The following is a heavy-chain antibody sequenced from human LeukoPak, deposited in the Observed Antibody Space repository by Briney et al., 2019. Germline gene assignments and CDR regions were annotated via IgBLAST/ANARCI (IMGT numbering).Heavy chain of an antibody. CDR2: INNDGSST. V-gene: IGHV3-74*01. CDR1: GFTFSSYW. Sequence: GGSLRLSCAASGFTFSSYWMHWVRQAPGKGPVWVSRINNDGSSTTYADSVKGRFTISRDDAKNTLYLQMNSLRAEDTAVYYCARDGDGYNPNYWGQGTLVTVSS. D-gene: IGHD5-24*01. CDR3: ARDGDGYNPNY. J-gene: IGHJ4*02.